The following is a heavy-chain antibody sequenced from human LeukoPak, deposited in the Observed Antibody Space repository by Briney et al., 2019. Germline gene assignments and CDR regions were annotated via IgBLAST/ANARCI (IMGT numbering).Heavy chain of an antibody. J-gene: IGHJ4*02. CDR3: ARDDAPTMITFGGVIGLFDY. CDR2: ISYDGSNK. Sequence: PGRSLRLSCAASGFTFSSYAMHWVRQAPGKGLEWVAVISYDGSNKYYADSVKGRFTISRDNSKNTLYLQMNSLRAEDTAVYYCARDDAPTMITFGGVIGLFDYWGQGTLVTVSS. CDR1: GFTFSSYA. D-gene: IGHD3-16*02. V-gene: IGHV3-30*04.